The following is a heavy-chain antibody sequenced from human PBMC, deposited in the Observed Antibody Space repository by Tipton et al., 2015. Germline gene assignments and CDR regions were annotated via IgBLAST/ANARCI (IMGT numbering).Heavy chain of an antibody. V-gene: IGHV3-33*01. Sequence: RSLRLSCAASGFTYRNHGMHWVRQAPGKGLEWVAVIWYDGSDKYYADSVKGRFTISRDNSKNTLYLEMNSLRAEDTAVYYCARKKRTETASPREYYYYAMDVWGQGATVIVSS. J-gene: IGHJ6*02. CDR3: ARKKRTETASPREYYYYAMDV. CDR2: IWYDGSDK. D-gene: IGHD2-21*02. CDR1: GFTYRNHG.